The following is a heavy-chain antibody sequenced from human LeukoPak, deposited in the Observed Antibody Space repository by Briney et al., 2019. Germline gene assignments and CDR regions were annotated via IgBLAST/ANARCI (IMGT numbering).Heavy chain of an antibody. D-gene: IGHD6-13*01. J-gene: IGHJ4*02. CDR3: ARDRSSSWYVFDY. CDR1: GFTFSSYS. CDR2: ISSSSSYI. Sequence: PGGSLRLSCAASGFTFSSYSMNLVRQAPGKGLEWVSSISSSSSYIYYADSVKGRFTISRDNAKNSLYLQMNSLRAEDTAVYYCARDRSSSWYVFDYWGQGTLVTVSS. V-gene: IGHV3-21*01.